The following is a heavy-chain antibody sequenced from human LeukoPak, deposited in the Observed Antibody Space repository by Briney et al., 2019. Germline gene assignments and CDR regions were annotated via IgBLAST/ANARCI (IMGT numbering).Heavy chain of an antibody. Sequence: ASVRVSCTASGYTFTPYDINWVRQATRQGPEWLGWMHPNSGNTGYAQKFQGRVTMTRNTSISTAYMELSSMRSEDTAVYYCARPGGYSYTFDPWGQGTLVTVSS. CDR3: ARPGGYSYTFDP. D-gene: IGHD5-18*01. CDR1: GYTFTPYD. J-gene: IGHJ5*02. V-gene: IGHV1-8*01. CDR2: MHPNSGNT.